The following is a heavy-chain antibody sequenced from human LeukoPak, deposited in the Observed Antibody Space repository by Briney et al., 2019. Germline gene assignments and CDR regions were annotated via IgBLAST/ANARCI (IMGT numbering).Heavy chain of an antibody. V-gene: IGHV1-2*02. CDR3: ARRGVYVNWFDP. D-gene: IGHD2-8*01. J-gene: IGHJ5*02. Sequence: GASVKVSCKASRYTFTGYSLHWVRQAPGQGLEWMGWINPNSGGTKYAQKFQGRVTMTRDTSISTAYMDLNRLTSDDTAVYYCARRGVYVNWFDPWGQGTLVTVSS. CDR1: RYTFTGYS. CDR2: INPNSGGT.